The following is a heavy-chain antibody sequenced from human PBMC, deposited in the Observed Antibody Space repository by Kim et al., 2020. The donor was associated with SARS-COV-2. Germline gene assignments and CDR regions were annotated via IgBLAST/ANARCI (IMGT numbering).Heavy chain of an antibody. J-gene: IGHJ4*02. CDR2: SVK. CDR3: ARVFYYVFDY. V-gene: IGHV3-7*01. Sequence: SVKDYVDAVKGRLTITRDNAKKALYLQMNSLRAEDTAVYYCARVFYYVFDYWGQGTLVTVSS. D-gene: IGHD3-22*01.